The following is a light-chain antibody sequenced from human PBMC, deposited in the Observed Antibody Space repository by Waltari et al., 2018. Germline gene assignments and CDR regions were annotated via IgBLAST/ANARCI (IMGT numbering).Light chain of an antibody. J-gene: IGKJ1*01. CDR2: DAS. CDR3: HQRRNWPGT. V-gene: IGKV3-11*01. CDR1: QNIINF. Sequence: EIVLTQSPATLSLSPGDRATLSCRASQNIINFLAWYQQKPGQAPRLLIFDASKRATDIPARFSGSGSGTDFTLTISSLEPKDFAVYYCHQRRNWPGTFGQGTKVEIK.